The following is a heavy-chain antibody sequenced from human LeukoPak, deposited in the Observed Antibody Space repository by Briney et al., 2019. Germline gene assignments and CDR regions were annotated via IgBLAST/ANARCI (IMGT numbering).Heavy chain of an antibody. CDR2: IKQDGSEK. D-gene: IGHD3-10*01. CDR1: GFTFSSIW. V-gene: IGHV3-7*01. Sequence: PGGSLRLSCGAPGFTFSSIWMSWVRKAPGKGLEWVANIKQDGSEKYYVDSVKGRFTNSRDNAKNSLYLQMNNLRAEDAAVYYCARVDGSGSYIYYYYMDVWGKGTTVTVSS. CDR3: ARVDGSGSYIYYYYMDV. J-gene: IGHJ6*03.